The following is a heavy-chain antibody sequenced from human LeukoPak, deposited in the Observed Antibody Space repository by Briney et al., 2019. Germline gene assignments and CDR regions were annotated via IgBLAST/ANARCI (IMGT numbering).Heavy chain of an antibody. CDR2: IYSGGTT. CDR1: GFTVSSNY. V-gene: IGHV3-53*01. Sequence: GGSLRLSCAASGFTVSSNYMSWARQAPGKGLEWVSLIYSGGTTYYADSVKGRFTISRDNSKNTLYLQMNSLRAEDTAVYYCARRAGGYSHPYDYWGQGILVTVSS. CDR3: ARRAGGYSHPYDY. D-gene: IGHD4-23*01. J-gene: IGHJ4*02.